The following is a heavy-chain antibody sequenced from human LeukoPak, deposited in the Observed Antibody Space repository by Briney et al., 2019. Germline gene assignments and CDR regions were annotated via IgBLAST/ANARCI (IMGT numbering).Heavy chain of an antibody. V-gene: IGHV3-23*01. Sequence: GGSLRLSCAASGFTFNNYAMSWVRQAPGKGLEWVSGTGASGITTHYAGSVKGRFTLSRDNSKNTLYLQMSSLRAEDTAVYYCAKRPVAKDGYWGQGTLVTVSS. CDR3: AKRPVAKDGY. J-gene: IGHJ4*02. D-gene: IGHD2-15*01. CDR1: GFTFNNYA. CDR2: TGASGITT.